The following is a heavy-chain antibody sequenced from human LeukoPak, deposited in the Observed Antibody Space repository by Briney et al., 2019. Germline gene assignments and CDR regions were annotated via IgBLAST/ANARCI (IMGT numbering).Heavy chain of an antibody. J-gene: IGHJ4*02. CDR2: IYHSGST. V-gene: IGHV4-38-2*01. CDR3: ARLRYYDSSAYYYAFDY. Sequence: PSETLSLTCDVSGYSINSGYYWGWIRQPPGKGLEWIGSIYHSGSTYYNPSLKSRVTISVDTSKNQFSLKLSSVTAADTAVYYCARLRYYDSSAYYYAFDYWGQGTLVTVSS. CDR1: GYSINSGYY. D-gene: IGHD3-22*01.